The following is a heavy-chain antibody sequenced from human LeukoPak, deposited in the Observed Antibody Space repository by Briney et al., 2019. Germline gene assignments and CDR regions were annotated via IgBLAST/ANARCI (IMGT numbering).Heavy chain of an antibody. Sequence: ASVKVSCKASGYTFTSYAMHWVRQAPGQRLEWMGWISAYNGNTNYAQKLQGRVTMTTDTSTSTAYMELRSLRSDDTAVYYCARVPVAGKRYYFDYWGQGTLVTVSS. CDR3: ARVPVAGKRYYFDY. CDR1: GYTFTSYA. D-gene: IGHD6-19*01. CDR2: ISAYNGNT. J-gene: IGHJ4*02. V-gene: IGHV1-18*01.